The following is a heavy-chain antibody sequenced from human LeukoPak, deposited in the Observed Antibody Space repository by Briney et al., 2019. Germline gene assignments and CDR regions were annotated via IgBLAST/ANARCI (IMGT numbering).Heavy chain of an antibody. CDR2: IKRKTDGGTT. J-gene: IGHJ4*02. CDR1: GFTFSNAW. V-gene: IGHV3-15*01. Sequence: PGGSLRLSCAASGFTFSNAWMSWVRQAPGKGLEWVGRIKRKTDGGTTDYAAPVKGSFTISRDDSKNTLYLQMNSLKTEDTAVYYCTEEQWLEPSLNWGQGTLVTVSS. D-gene: IGHD6-19*01. CDR3: TEEQWLEPSLN.